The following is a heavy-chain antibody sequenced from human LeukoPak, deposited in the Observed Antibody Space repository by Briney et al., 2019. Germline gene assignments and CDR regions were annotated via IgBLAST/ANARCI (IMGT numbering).Heavy chain of an antibody. V-gene: IGHV3-48*01. Sequence: PGGSLRLSCAASGFTLTIFGFNWVRQAPGKVPEWVSYIDARSGITYYADSVQGRFTISRDNAQESVFLQMNSLRADDTAVYYCARTYDFGRGPPGDAFDNWGPGTLVTVSS. CDR3: ARTYDFGRGPPGDAFDN. D-gene: IGHD3-3*01. J-gene: IGHJ3*02. CDR2: IDARSGIT. CDR1: GFTLTIFG.